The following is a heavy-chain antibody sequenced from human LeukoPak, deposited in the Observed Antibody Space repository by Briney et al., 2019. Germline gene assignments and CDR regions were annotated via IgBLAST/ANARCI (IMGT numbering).Heavy chain of an antibody. V-gene: IGHV1-8*01. D-gene: IGHD6-13*01. Sequence: ASVKVSCKASGYTFTSYDINGVRQATGQGREWMGWMNPNSGNTGYAQKFQGWVTMTRDTSISTAYMELSRLRSDDTAVYYCARDGKVTGYSSSWYPGYYYYGMDVWGQGTTVTVSS. J-gene: IGHJ6*02. CDR3: ARDGKVTGYSSSWYPGYYYYGMDV. CDR2: MNPNSGNT. CDR1: GYTFTSYD.